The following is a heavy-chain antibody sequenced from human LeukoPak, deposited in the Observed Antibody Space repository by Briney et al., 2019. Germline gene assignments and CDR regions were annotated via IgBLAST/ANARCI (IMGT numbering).Heavy chain of an antibody. Sequence: QLGGSLRLSCAASGFTFSSYAMSWVRQAPGKGLEWVSAISGSGGSTYYADSVKGRFTISRDNSKNTLYLQMNSLRAEDTAVYYCAKGDYYDSSGYFDYWGQGTLVTVSS. J-gene: IGHJ4*02. CDR3: AKGDYYDSSGYFDY. V-gene: IGHV3-23*01. CDR1: GFTFSSYA. D-gene: IGHD3-22*01. CDR2: ISGSGGST.